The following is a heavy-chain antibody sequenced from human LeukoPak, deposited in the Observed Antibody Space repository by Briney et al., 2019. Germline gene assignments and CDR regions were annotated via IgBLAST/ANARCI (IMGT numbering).Heavy chain of an antibody. CDR3: ARESYPDYYDSSGYVY. V-gene: IGHV3-30-3*01. CDR1: GGTFSSYA. Sequence: SCKASGGTFSSYAMHWVRQAPGKGLEWVAVISYDGSNKYYADSVKGRFTISRDNSKNTLYLQMNSLRAEDTAVYYCARESYPDYYDSSGYVYWGQGTLVTVSS. CDR2: ISYDGSNK. D-gene: IGHD3-22*01. J-gene: IGHJ4*02.